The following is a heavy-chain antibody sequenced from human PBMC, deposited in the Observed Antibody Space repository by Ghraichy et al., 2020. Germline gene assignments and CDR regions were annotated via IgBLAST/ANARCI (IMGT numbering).Heavy chain of an antibody. D-gene: IGHD3-9*01. CDR1: RFTFSSYA. J-gene: IGHJ4*02. V-gene: IGHV3-33*01. Sequence: GGSLRLSCAASRFTFSSYAMHWVRQGPGKGLEWVAGIGYDGNNKYYVDSVKGRFTVSRDNSRKTLFLQMNNVRVEDTAVYYCARARGAETGYFFDYWGQGKLVTVSS. CDR2: IGYDGNNK. CDR3: ARARGAETGYFFDY.